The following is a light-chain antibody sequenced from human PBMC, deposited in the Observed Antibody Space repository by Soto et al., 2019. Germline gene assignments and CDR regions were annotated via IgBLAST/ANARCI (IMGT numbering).Light chain of an antibody. CDR1: ESVSTN. Sequence: EIVMTQSPATLSLSPGEGATLSCRASESVSTNLAWYQQKPGQAPRLLIYGASTRATGIPTRFSGSGSGTEFTLTISSLQAEDFAVYYCQQYINWPPWTFGQGTKVEIK. J-gene: IGKJ1*01. CDR3: QQYINWPPWT. V-gene: IGKV3-15*01. CDR2: GAS.